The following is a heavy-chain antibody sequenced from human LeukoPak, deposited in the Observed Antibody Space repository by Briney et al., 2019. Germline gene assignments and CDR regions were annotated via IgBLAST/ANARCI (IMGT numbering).Heavy chain of an antibody. D-gene: IGHD3-10*01. Sequence: SETLSLTCAVSGGSISSGGYSWSWIRQPPGKGLEWIGYIYHSGSTYYNPSLKSRVTISVDRSKNQFSLKLSSVTAADTAVYYGAVNSMVRGVITDWGKGTLVTVSS. CDR1: GGSISSGGYS. CDR2: IYHSGST. J-gene: IGHJ4*02. V-gene: IGHV4-30-2*01. CDR3: AVNSMVRGVITD.